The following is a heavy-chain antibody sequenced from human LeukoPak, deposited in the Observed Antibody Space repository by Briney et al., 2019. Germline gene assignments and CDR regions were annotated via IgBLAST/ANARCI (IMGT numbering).Heavy chain of an antibody. V-gene: IGHV1-69*05. CDR3: ARDTRRAYDSSGPYDY. CDR2: IIPIFGTA. CDR1: GGTFSSYA. J-gene: IGHJ4*02. D-gene: IGHD3-22*01. Sequence: ASVKVSCKASGGTFSSYAISWVRQAPGQGLEWMGRIIPIFGTANHAQKFQGRVTITTDESTSTAYMELSSLRSEDTAVYYCARDTRRAYDSSGPYDYWGQGTLVTVSS.